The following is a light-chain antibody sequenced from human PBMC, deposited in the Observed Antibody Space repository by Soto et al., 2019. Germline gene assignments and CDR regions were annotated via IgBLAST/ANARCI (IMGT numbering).Light chain of an antibody. V-gene: IGKV1-12*01. Sequence: DVPMTQSPSSVSAFVGDRLIITCRASQGVANWLAWYHQKPGSAPKLLIYEASNLHVGVPSRFVGSGSGKHFPLPIDSLQPEDFGVYYCQQVNDFPTFGGGTTVEIK. CDR3: QQVNDFPT. CDR2: EAS. J-gene: IGKJ4*01. CDR1: QGVANW.